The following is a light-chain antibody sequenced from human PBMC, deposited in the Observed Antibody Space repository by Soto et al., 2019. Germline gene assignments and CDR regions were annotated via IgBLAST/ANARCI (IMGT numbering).Light chain of an antibody. J-gene: IGKJ1*01. Sequence: DILMTQSPSSLSASVGDRVTITCRASQSISSYLNWYQQKPGKAPKLLIYAASSLQSGVPSRFSGSGSGTDFTLTISSLQPEDFATYYCQQSYSTLWTVGQGTKVDIK. CDR1: QSISSY. CDR3: QQSYSTLWT. CDR2: AAS. V-gene: IGKV1-39*01.